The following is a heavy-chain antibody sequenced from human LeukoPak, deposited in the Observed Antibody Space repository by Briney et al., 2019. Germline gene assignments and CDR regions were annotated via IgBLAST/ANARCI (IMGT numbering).Heavy chain of an antibody. D-gene: IGHD3-9*01. Sequence: GGSLRLSCAASGFTFSSYAMSWVRQAPGKGLEWVSYISSSSSTIYYADSVKGRFTISRDNAKNSLYLQMNSLRAEDTAVYYCAFAYDILTGYYFDYWGQGTLVTVSS. V-gene: IGHV3-48*04. CDR1: GFTFSSYA. CDR2: ISSSSSTI. CDR3: AFAYDILTGYYFDY. J-gene: IGHJ4*02.